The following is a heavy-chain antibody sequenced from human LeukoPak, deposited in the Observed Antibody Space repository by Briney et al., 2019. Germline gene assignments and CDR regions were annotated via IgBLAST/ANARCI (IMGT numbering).Heavy chain of an antibody. D-gene: IGHD3-22*01. CDR1: GFTFRDYY. V-gene: IGHV3-11*01. J-gene: IGHJ6*02. CDR2: ISSSGSTI. Sequence: GGSLILSCTASGFTFRDYYMSWIRQAPGKGLEWVSYISSSGSTIYYADSVKGRFTISRDNAKNSLYLQMNSLRAEDTAVYYCARWPTYYYDSSGYYRMDGMDVWGQGTTVTVSS. CDR3: ARWPTYYYDSSGYYRMDGMDV.